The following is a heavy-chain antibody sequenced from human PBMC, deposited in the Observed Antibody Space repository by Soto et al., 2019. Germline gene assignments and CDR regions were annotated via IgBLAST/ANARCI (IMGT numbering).Heavy chain of an antibody. CDR3: ARPVCSGGSCGGMDV. CDR1: GFTFSRYG. D-gene: IGHD2-15*01. Sequence: GGSLRLSCAASGFTFSRYGMHWVRQAPGKGLEWVAVIRYDGSNKKYADSVKGRFTIYRDNSKNRLYLQMNSLRVEDTAVYYCARPVCSGGSCGGMDVWGQGTTVTVSS. CDR2: IRYDGSNK. J-gene: IGHJ6*02. V-gene: IGHV3-33*01.